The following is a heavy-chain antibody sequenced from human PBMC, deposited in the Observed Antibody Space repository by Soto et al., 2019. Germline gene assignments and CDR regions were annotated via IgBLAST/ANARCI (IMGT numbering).Heavy chain of an antibody. D-gene: IGHD6-19*01. CDR1: GGSISNSGYY. CDR3: ARHYGSFDP. J-gene: IGHJ5*02. V-gene: IGHV4-39*01. Sequence: KPSETLSLTCTVSGGSISNSGYYWGWVRQPPGKGLEWIGSVYYSGGTYYNPSLKSRVTLSVDTSKNQFSLKLNSVTAADTAVYYCARHYGSFDPWGQGTLVTVSS. CDR2: VYYSGGT.